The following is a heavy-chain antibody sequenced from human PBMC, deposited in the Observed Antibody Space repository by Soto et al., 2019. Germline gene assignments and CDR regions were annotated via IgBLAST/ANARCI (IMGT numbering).Heavy chain of an antibody. CDR3: ARGRGMGYYIGHYYGMDV. D-gene: IGHD3-10*01. Sequence: PSETLSLTCTVSGGSISSSSDYWGWIRQPPGKGLEWIGEINHSGSTNYNPSLKSRVTISVDTSKNQFSLKLSSVTAADTAVYYCARGRGMGYYIGHYYGMDVWGQGTTVTVSS. CDR2: INHSGST. V-gene: IGHV4-39*07. J-gene: IGHJ6*02. CDR1: GGSISSSSDY.